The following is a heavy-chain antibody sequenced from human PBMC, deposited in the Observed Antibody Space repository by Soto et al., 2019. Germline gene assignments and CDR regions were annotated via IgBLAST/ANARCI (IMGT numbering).Heavy chain of an antibody. CDR3: ARGGHYYDSSGHYGPGVYYFDY. CDR1: GGTFSSYA. CDR2: IIPIFGTA. V-gene: IGHV1-69*13. J-gene: IGHJ4*02. Sequence: GASVKVSCKASGGTFSSYAISWVRQAPGQGLEWMGGIIPIFGTANYAQKFQGRVTITADESTSTAYMELSSLRSEDTAVYYCARGGHYYDSSGHYGPGVYYFDYWGQGTLVTVSS. D-gene: IGHD3-22*01.